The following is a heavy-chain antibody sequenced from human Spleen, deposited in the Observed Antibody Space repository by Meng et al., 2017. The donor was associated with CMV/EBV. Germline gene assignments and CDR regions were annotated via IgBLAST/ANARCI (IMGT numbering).Heavy chain of an antibody. D-gene: IGHD4-23*01. Sequence: ASVKVSCKVSGYILTELSMHWVRQAHGKGLEWVGGFDPDEGKTIYAEKFQGRVTMTEDTSTDTAYMELSSLRSEDTAVYYCARLQGPAGPPYGGNSYYYYYGMDVWGQGTTVTVSS. CDR1: GYILTELS. CDR2: FDPDEGKT. CDR3: ARLQGPAGPPYGGNSYYYYYGMDV. V-gene: IGHV1-24*01. J-gene: IGHJ6*02.